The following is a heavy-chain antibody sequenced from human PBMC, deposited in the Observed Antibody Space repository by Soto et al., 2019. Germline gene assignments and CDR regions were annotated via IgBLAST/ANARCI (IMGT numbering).Heavy chain of an antibody. CDR2: INYSGDT. CDR3: ARAPPYFYDSSGTRTHYFDY. D-gene: IGHD3-22*01. V-gene: IGHV4-59*01. CDR1: GGSISNYY. Sequence: PSETLSLTCTVSGGSISNYYWSWIRQPPGKGLEWIGFINYSGDTYHNPSLKSRVTISVDTPKNQFSLRLSSVTAADTAVYYCARAPPYFYDSSGTRTHYFDYWGQGTLVTVSS. J-gene: IGHJ4*02.